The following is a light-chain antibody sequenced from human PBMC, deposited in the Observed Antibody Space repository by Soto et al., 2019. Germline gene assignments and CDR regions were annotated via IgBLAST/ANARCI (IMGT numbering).Light chain of an antibody. CDR2: GAS. CDR1: QNVNNY. J-gene: IGKJ5*01. CDR3: QQRSNWPPIT. Sequence: EIVLTQSPATLSLSPGQRATLFCRASQNVNNYLAWYQQKPGQAPRLLIYGASTRATGIPDRFSGSGSGTDFTLTISRLEPEDFAVYYCQQRSNWPPITFGPGTRLEIK. V-gene: IGKV3-11*01.